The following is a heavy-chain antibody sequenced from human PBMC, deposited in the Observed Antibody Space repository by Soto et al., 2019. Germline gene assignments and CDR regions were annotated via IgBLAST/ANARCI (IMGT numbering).Heavy chain of an antibody. D-gene: IGHD3-22*01. CDR2: ISYDGSNK. J-gene: IGHJ4*02. CDR3: ARGIVEIINSFGFDY. V-gene: IGHV3-30-3*01. CDR1: AFSLTSCS. Sequence: GGSLRLSCVTSAFSLTSCSMSWVRQTPGKGLEWVAVISYDGSNKYYADSVKGRFTISRDNSKNTLYLQMNSLRAEDTALFYCARGIVEIINSFGFDYWGQGALVTAPQ.